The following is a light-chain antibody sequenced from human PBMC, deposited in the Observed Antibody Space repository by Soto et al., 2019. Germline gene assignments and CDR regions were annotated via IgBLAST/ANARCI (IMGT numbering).Light chain of an antibody. V-gene: IGKV3-20*01. CDR1: QSVSNNY. CDR2: GAS. CDR3: QQYGSSPRT. Sequence: EIVLTQSPVTLSPSPGVRATLSCRASQSVSNNYLAWYQQKPGQAPRLLIYGASSRATGIPDRFSGSGSGTDFTLTISRLEPEDFAVYYCQQYGSSPRTFGQGTKVDIK. J-gene: IGKJ1*01.